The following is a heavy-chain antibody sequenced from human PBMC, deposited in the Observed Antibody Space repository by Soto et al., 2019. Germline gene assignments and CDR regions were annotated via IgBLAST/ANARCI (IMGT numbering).Heavy chain of an antibody. V-gene: IGHV1-8*01. CDR2: MNPNKGNT. CDR1: GYTFTNYD. J-gene: IGHJ6*03. Sequence: QVQLVQSGAEVKEPGASVTVSCKASGYTFTNYDINWVRQATGQGLEWVGWMNPNKGNTGYAQNFQGRVTMTTDISMSTAFMELSSLKSEDTAVYYCASSPHHQLLWDVPMDGWGEGATVSVSS. CDR3: ASSPHHQLLWDVPMDG. D-gene: IGHD1-26*01.